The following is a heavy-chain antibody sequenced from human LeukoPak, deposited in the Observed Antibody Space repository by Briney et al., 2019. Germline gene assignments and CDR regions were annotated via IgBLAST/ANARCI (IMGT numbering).Heavy chain of an antibody. Sequence: PSETLSLTCTVSGGSISTYYWSWIRQPPGKGLEWIGYIHYTGSTNYNPSLKSRVTMSVDTSKNQFSLKLSSVTAADTAVYYCASGYSSSSGWFDPWGQGTLVTVSS. CDR3: ASGYSSSSGWFDP. V-gene: IGHV4-59*12. D-gene: IGHD6-6*01. J-gene: IGHJ5*02. CDR2: IHYTGST. CDR1: GGSISTYY.